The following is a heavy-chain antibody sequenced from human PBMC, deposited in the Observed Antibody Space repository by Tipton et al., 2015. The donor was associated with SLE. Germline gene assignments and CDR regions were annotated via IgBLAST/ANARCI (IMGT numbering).Heavy chain of an antibody. Sequence: TLSLTCAVYGGSFSGYYWSWIRQTPGKGLEWIGEINHSGSTNYNPSLKSRVTISVDTSKNQFSLKLGSVTAADTAVYYCARVYSSSWYYYYYYMDVWGKGTTVTVSS. V-gene: IGHV4-34*01. D-gene: IGHD6-13*01. J-gene: IGHJ6*03. CDR3: ARVYSSSWYYYYYYMDV. CDR2: INHSGST. CDR1: GGSFSGYY.